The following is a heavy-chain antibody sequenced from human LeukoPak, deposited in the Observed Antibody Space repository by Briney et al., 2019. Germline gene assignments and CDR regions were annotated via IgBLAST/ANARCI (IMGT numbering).Heavy chain of an antibody. Sequence: GALRLSCAASGFTFSSYEMNWVRQAPGKGLEWVSYISSSGSTIYYADSVKGRFTISRDNSKNTLYLQMNSLRAEDTAVYYCARGGSGSYYVDYWGHGTLVTVSS. D-gene: IGHD1-26*01. V-gene: IGHV3-48*03. CDR3: ARGGSGSYYVDY. CDR1: GFTFSSYE. J-gene: IGHJ4*01. CDR2: ISSSGSTI.